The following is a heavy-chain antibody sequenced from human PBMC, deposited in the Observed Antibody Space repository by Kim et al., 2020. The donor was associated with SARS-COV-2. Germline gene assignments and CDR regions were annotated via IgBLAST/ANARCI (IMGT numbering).Heavy chain of an antibody. J-gene: IGHJ6*02. V-gene: IGHV3-9*01. Sequence: GGSLRLSCAASGFTFDDYAMHWVRQAPGKGLEWVSGISWNSGSIGYADSVKGRFTISRDNAKNSLYLQMNSLRAEDTALYYCAKDKGYCSGGSCYSAALYYYYGMDVWGQGTTVTVSS. CDR1: GFTFDDYA. D-gene: IGHD2-15*01. CDR3: AKDKGYCSGGSCYSAALYYYYGMDV. CDR2: ISWNSGSI.